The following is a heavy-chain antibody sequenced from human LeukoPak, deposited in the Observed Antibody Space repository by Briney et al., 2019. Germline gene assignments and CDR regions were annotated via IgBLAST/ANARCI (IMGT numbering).Heavy chain of an antibody. V-gene: IGHV4-61*01. Sequence: SETLSLTCTVSGGSISSSSYYWGWIRQPPGKGLEWIGYIYYSGSTNYNPSLKSRVTISVDTSKNQFSLKLSSVTAADTAVYYCAREGSGSGWYWFDPWGQGTLVTVSS. CDR2: IYYSGST. CDR3: AREGSGSGWYWFDP. J-gene: IGHJ5*02. D-gene: IGHD6-19*01. CDR1: GGSISSSSYY.